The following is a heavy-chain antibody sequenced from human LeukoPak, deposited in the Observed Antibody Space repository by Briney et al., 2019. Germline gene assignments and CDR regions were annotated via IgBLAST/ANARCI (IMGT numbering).Heavy chain of an antibody. D-gene: IGHD6-25*01. J-gene: IGHJ1*01. Sequence: EASVTVSCKASGYTFTGYYMHWVRQAPGQGLEWMGWINPNSGGTNYAQKFQGRVTMTRDTSISTAYMELSRLRPDDTAVYYCASPLPDSSVPYQSAEYFQHWGQGTLVTVSS. CDR2: INPNSGGT. CDR1: GYTFTGYY. CDR3: ASPLPDSSVPYQSAEYFQH. V-gene: IGHV1-2*02.